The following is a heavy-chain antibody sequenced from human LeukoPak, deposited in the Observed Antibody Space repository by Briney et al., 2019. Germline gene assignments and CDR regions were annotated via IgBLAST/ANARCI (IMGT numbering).Heavy chain of an antibody. CDR2: IKQDGSEK. D-gene: IGHD2-8*02. J-gene: IGHJ3*02. Sequence: QAGGSLRLSCAASGFTFSSYWMSWVRQAPGKGLEWVANIKQDGSEKYYVDSVKGRFTISRDNAKNSLYLQMNSLRAEDTAVYYCARDAGGVLNPYHAFDIWGQGTMVTVSS. CDR3: ARDAGGVLNPYHAFDI. CDR1: GFTFSSYW. V-gene: IGHV3-7*01.